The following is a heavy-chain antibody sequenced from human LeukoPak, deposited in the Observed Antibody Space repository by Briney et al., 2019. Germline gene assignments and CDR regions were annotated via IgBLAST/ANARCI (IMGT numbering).Heavy chain of an antibody. CDR2: INHSGST. J-gene: IGHJ4*02. V-gene: IGHV4-34*01. D-gene: IGHD6-19*01. CDR1: GGSFSGYY. Sequence: PSETLSLTCAVYGGSFSGYYWSWIRQPPGKGLEWIGEINHSGSTNYNPSLKSRVTISVDTSKNQFSLKLSSVTAEDTAVYYCARDSSGLDYWGQGTLVTVS. CDR3: ARDSSGLDY.